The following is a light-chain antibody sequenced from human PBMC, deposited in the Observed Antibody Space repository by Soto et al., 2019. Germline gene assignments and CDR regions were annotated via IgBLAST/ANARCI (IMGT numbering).Light chain of an antibody. CDR2: EVS. CDR1: SSDVGVYKY. CDR3: RSYTGGSTLKL. V-gene: IGLV2-14*01. Sequence: QSALTQPASVSGSPGQSLTISCTGTSSDVGVYKYVSWYQQHPGKAPKLMIYEVSNRPSGVSNRFSGSKSGNTASLTISGLQAEDEADYYCRSYTGGSTLKLFGGGTKLTVL. J-gene: IGLJ3*02.